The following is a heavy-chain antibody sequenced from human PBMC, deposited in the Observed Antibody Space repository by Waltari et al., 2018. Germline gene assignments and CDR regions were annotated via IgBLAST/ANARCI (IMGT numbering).Heavy chain of an antibody. CDR1: GFTFSSYS. CDR3: ARALPNYYDSSGYIDY. D-gene: IGHD3-22*01. J-gene: IGHJ4*02. Sequence: EVQLVESGGGLVKPGGSLRLSCAASGFTFSSYSMNWFRQAPGKGLEWVSSISSSSSYIYYADSVKGRFTISRDNAKNSLYLQMNSLRAEDTAVYYCARALPNYYDSSGYIDYWGQGTLVTVSS. V-gene: IGHV3-21*01. CDR2: ISSSSSYI.